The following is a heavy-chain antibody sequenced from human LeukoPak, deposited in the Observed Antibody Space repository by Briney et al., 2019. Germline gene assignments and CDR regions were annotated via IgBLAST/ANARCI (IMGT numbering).Heavy chain of an antibody. CDR3: ARGAGRAYYYDSSGYYQDY. J-gene: IGHJ4*02. CDR1: GFTFSSYG. D-gene: IGHD3-22*01. CDR2: IWYDGSNK. Sequence: GGSLRLSCAASGFTFSSYGMHWVRQAPGKGLEWVAVIWYDGSNKYYADSVKGRFTIPRDNSKNTLYLQMNSLRAEDTAVYYCARGAGRAYYYDSSGYYQDYWGQGTLVTVSS. V-gene: IGHV3-33*01.